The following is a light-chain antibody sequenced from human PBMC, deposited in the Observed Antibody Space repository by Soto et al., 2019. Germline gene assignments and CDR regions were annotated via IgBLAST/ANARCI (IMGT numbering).Light chain of an antibody. Sequence: QAVVTQPPSASGTPGQRVTISCSGSSSNIGSNTVNWYQQLPGTAPKLLTYNNYYRPSGVTDRISASKSGTSASLAISGLQSDDEADYYCAAWDDSLNGPVFGGGTKLTVL. CDR2: NNY. CDR1: SSNIGSNT. V-gene: IGLV1-44*01. CDR3: AAWDDSLNGPV. J-gene: IGLJ3*02.